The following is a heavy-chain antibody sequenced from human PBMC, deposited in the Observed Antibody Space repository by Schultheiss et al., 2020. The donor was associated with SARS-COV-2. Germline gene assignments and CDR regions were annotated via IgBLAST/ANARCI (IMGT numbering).Heavy chain of an antibody. D-gene: IGHD1-26*01. CDR3: ARDSYSGSYGTH. V-gene: IGHV4-34*01. Sequence: ETLSLTCTVSGGSISSYYWSWIRQPPGKGLEWIGEINHSGSTNYNPSLKSRVTISVDTSKNQFSLKLSSVTAADTAVYYCARDSYSGSYGTHWGQGTLVTVSS. CDR1: GGSISSYY. CDR2: INHSGST. J-gene: IGHJ1*01.